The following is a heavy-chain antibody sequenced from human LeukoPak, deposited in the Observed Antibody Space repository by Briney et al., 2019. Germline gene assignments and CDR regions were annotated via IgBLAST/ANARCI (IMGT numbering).Heavy chain of an antibody. CDR1: GFTFSTYW. Sequence: GGSLRLSCLGSGFTFSTYWMHWVRQAPGKGLVWVSRVDADGSTTIYADSVKGRFTISRDNGINTVYLQMNSLRAEDTAVYYCARGFDGYPFGWWFDPWGQGTLVTVSS. D-gene: IGHD5-24*01. CDR2: VDADGSTT. J-gene: IGHJ5*02. V-gene: IGHV3-74*01. CDR3: ARGFDGYPFGWWFDP.